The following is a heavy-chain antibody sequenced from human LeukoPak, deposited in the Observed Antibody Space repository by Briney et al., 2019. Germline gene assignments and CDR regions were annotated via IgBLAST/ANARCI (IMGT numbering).Heavy chain of an antibody. CDR2: FNPENKET. V-gene: IGHV1-24*01. D-gene: IGHD5-18*01. CDR3: ATTHSVSDY. J-gene: IGHJ4*02. CDR1: GYTLKEVS. Sequence: ASVKVSCKVSGYTLKEVSIHWVRQAPGKGLEWMGGFNPENKETVYAQKFQGRVTMTEDTSTDTAYMELSSLRSEDTAVYFCATTHSVSDYWGQGTLVIVSS.